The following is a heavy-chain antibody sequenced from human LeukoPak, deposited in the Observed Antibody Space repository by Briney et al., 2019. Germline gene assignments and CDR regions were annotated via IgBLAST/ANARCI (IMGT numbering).Heavy chain of an antibody. J-gene: IGHJ4*02. CDR1: GFTFSSYS. CDR3: ARGGAAADY. Sequence: GGSLRLSCAAPGFTFSSYSMNWVRQAPGKGLEWVSYISSSSSTIYYADSVKGRFTISRDNAKNSLYLQMNSLRAEDTAVYYCARGGAAADYWGQGTLVTVSS. D-gene: IGHD2-2*01. V-gene: IGHV3-48*01. CDR2: ISSSSSTI.